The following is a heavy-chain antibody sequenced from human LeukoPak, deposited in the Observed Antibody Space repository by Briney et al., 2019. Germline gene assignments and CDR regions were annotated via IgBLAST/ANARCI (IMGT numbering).Heavy chain of an antibody. CDR3: AITQLAATSDAFDI. J-gene: IGHJ3*02. Sequence: PGGSLRLSCAASGFTFSSYGMHWVRQAPGKGLEWVAFIRYDGSNKYYADSVKGRFTISRDNSKNTLYLQMNSLRAEDTAVYYCAITQLAATSDAFDIWGQGTIVTVSS. CDR1: GFTFSSYG. V-gene: IGHV3-30*02. D-gene: IGHD1-1*01. CDR2: IRYDGSNK.